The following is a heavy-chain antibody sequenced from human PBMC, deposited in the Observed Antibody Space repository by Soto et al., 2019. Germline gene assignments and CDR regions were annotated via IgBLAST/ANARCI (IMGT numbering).Heavy chain of an antibody. D-gene: IGHD3-9*01. CDR1: GFNLSHPW. CDR2: IKSKTDGGTA. Sequence: SLRLSCVASGFNLSHPWMTWVRQAAGKGLEWVGRIKSKTDGGTADYAAPVKGRATISRDDSKNTVYLQMNSLKTEDTAVYYCTTGIYYDILTGYHNVAYWGQGALVTVSP. V-gene: IGHV3-15*01. J-gene: IGHJ4*02. CDR3: TTGIYYDILTGYHNVAY.